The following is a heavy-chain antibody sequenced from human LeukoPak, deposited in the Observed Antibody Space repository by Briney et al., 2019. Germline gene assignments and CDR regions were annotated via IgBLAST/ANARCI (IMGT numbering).Heavy chain of an antibody. CDR1: GGTFSSYA. V-gene: IGHV1-69*13. CDR2: IIPIFGTA. CDR3: ARSSDPLPGWYNWNIDWFDP. D-gene: IGHD1/OR15-1a*01. J-gene: IGHJ5*02. Sequence: SVKVSCKASGGTFSSYAISWVRQAPGQGLEWMGGIIPIFGTANYAQKFQGRVTITADESTSTAYMELSSLRSEDTAVYYCARSSDPLPGWYNWNIDWFDPWGQGTLVTVSS.